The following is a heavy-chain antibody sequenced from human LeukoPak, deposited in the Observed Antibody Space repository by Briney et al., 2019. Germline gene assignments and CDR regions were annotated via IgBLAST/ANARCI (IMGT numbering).Heavy chain of an antibody. J-gene: IGHJ2*01. CDR1: GFSFNSYW. D-gene: IGHD3-3*01. CDR2: IKEDGSEK. Sequence: GGSLRLSCAASGFSFNSYWMSWVRQAPGKRLEWAANIKEDGSEKKYVDSVEGRFTISRDNAKNSLFLQMDSLSAEDTAVYYCTRAITVGGITIPFDLWGRGTQVTVSS. CDR3: TRAITVGGITIPFDL. V-gene: IGHV3-7*01.